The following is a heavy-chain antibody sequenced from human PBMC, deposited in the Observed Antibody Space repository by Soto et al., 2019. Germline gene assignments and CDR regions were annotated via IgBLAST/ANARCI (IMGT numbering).Heavy chain of an antibody. CDR2: IHAANGNT. V-gene: IGHV1-3*01. J-gene: IGHJ5*02. CDR3: ARDLAPAGTSPNWFDP. CDR1: GFTXTNYA. Sequence: ASVKVSCKASGFTXTNYAMHWVRQAPGQSLEWMGWIHAANGNTYYSQKFQGRVTITSDTSASTAYMELTGLRSEDTAVYYCARDLAPAGTSPNWFDPWGQGTLVTVSS. D-gene: IGHD6-13*01.